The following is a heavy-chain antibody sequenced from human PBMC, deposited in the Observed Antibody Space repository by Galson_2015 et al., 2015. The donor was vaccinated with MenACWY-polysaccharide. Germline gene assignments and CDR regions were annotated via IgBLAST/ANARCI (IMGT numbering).Heavy chain of an antibody. CDR2: ISVYNGNT. V-gene: IGHV1-18*01. CDR1: GYTFTSYS. CDR3: ARDFLSTVTTRPGY. Sequence: SVKVSCKASGYTFTSYSISWVRQAPGQGLEWMGWISVYNGNTKYAQNLQGRVTMTTDTSTSTAYMELRSLRSDDTAVYYCARDFLSTVTTRPGYWGQGTLVTVSS. J-gene: IGHJ4*02. D-gene: IGHD4-17*01.